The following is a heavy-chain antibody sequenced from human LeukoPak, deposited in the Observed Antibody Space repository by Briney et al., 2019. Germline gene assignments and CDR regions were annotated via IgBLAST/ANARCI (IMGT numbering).Heavy chain of an antibody. D-gene: IGHD3-22*01. CDR1: GYTFTGYY. Sequence: AASVKVSCKASGYTFTGYYMHWVRQAPGQGLEWMGWINPNSGGTNYAQKFQGRVTMTRDTSISTAYMELSRLRSDDTAVYYCARVGTYYYDSSGYFFDPWGQGTLVTVSS. J-gene: IGHJ5*02. CDR2: INPNSGGT. CDR3: ARVGTYYYDSSGYFFDP. V-gene: IGHV1-2*02.